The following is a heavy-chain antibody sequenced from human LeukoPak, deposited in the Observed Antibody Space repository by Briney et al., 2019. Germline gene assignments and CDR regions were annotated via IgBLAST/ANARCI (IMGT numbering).Heavy chain of an antibody. Sequence: GGSLRLSCTASGFPYGDYAMSWVRQAPGKGLEWVGFIRSKAYRGTTEYAASVKGRFTISRDDSKSIAYLQMNSLKTEDTAVYYCTSVGYCSSTSCHPAWVDWFDPWGQGTLVTVSS. D-gene: IGHD2-2*01. CDR2: IRSKAYRGTT. J-gene: IGHJ5*02. V-gene: IGHV3-49*04. CDR3: TSVGYCSSTSCHPAWVDWFDP. CDR1: GFPYGDYA.